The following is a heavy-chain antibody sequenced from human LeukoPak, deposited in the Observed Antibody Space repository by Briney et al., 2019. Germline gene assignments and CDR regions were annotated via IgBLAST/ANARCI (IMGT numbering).Heavy chain of an antibody. D-gene: IGHD5-24*01. CDR1: GGSISSYY. CDR2: IYYSGST. CDR3: ARMGDGYNYVFDY. Sequence: SETPSLTCTVSGGSISSYYWSWIRQPPGKGLEWIGYIYYSGSTNYNPSLKSRVTISVDTSKNQFSLKLSSVTAADTAVYYCARMGDGYNYVFDYWGQGTLVTVSS. J-gene: IGHJ4*02. V-gene: IGHV4-59*08.